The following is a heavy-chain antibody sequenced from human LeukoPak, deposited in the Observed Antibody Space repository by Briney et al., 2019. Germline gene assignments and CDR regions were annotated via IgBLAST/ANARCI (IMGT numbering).Heavy chain of an antibody. CDR1: GFTFSSYA. CDR2: ISGSGGST. D-gene: IGHD5-24*01. Sequence: GRSLRLSCAASGFTFSSYAMSWVRQAPGKGLEWVSAISGSGGSTYYADSVKGRFAISRDNSKNTLYLQMNSLRAEDTAVYYCAKPLQFGGDTYFDYWGQGTLVTVSS. CDR3: AKPLQFGGDTYFDY. J-gene: IGHJ4*02. V-gene: IGHV3-23*01.